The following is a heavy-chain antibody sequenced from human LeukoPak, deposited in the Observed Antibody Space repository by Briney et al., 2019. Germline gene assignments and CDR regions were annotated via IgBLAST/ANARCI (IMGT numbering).Heavy chain of an antibody. J-gene: IGHJ4*02. CDR3: ARAVSGSSPSDY. CDR2: ISYDGSNK. V-gene: IGHV3-30*14. D-gene: IGHD3-16*01. CDR1: GFTFSGYP. Sequence: GGSLRLSCAASGFTFSGYPIHWVRQAPGKGLEWVAVISYDGSNKYYADSVKGRFTISRDNSKNTLYLQMNGLRAEDTAVYYCARAVSGSSPSDYWGQGTLVTVSS.